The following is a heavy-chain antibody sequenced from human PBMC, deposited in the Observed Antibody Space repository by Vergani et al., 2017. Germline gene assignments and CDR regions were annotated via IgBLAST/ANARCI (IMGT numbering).Heavy chain of an antibody. D-gene: IGHD2-2*01. CDR2: MNPNSGNT. CDR1: GYTFTSYD. CDR3: ARRGGYCSSTSCSPWYYYYYMDV. Sequence: QVQLVQSGAEVKKPGSSVKVSCKASGYTFTSYDINWVRRATGQGLEWMGWMNPNSGNTGYAQKFQGRVTMTRNTSISTAYMELSSLRSEDTAVYYCARRGGYCSSTSCSPWYYYYYMDVWGKGP. J-gene: IGHJ6*03. V-gene: IGHV1-8*01.